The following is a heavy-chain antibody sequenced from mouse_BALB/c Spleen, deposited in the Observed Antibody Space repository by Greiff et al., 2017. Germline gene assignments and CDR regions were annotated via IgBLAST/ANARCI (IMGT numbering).Heavy chain of an antibody. J-gene: IGHJ4*01. V-gene: IGHV5-17*02. CDR3: AREGYDGYAMDY. Sequence: EVKLVESGGGLVQPGGSRKLSCAASGFTFSSFGMHWVRQAPEKGLEWVAYISSGSSTIYYADTVKGRFTISRDNPKNTLFLQMTSLRSEDTAMYDCAREGYDGYAMDYWGQGTSVTVSS. D-gene: IGHD2-14*01. CDR2: ISSGSSTI. CDR1: GFTFSSFG.